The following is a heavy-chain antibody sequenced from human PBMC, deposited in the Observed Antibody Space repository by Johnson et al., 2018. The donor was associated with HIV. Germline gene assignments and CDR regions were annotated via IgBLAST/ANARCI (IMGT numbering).Heavy chain of an antibody. CDR3: AKDFGSSSWHAFDV. CDR2: ISYDGGNK. J-gene: IGHJ3*01. V-gene: IGHV3-30-3*01. CDR1: GFTFSSYA. D-gene: IGHD6-13*01. Sequence: QLVESGGGVVQPGRSLRLSCAASGFTFSSYAMHWVRQAPGKGLEWVAVISYDGGNKYYADSVKGRFTISRDNSKNTLYLQMNNLRAEDTSVYYCAKDFGSSSWHAFDVWGQGTMVTVSS.